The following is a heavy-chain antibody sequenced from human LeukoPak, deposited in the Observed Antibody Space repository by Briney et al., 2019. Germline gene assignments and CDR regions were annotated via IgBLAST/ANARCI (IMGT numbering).Heavy chain of an antibody. D-gene: IGHD3-22*01. CDR1: GFTFSSYA. Sequence: PGGSLRLSCAASGFTFSSYAMSWVRQAPGKGLEWVSAISGSGGSTYYADSVKGRFTISRDNSKNRLYLQMNSLRAEDTAVYYCAKGAYIDYYDSGLYLYYFDYWGQGTLVTVSS. CDR3: AKGAYIDYYDSGLYLYYFDY. J-gene: IGHJ4*02. CDR2: ISGSGGST. V-gene: IGHV3-23*01.